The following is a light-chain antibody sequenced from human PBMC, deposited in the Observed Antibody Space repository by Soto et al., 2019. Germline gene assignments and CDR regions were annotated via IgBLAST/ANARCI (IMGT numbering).Light chain of an antibody. CDR3: QHYNSYSGA. Sequence: DIQMTPSPSTLSGSVGDRVTITCRASQTISSWLAWYQQKPGKAPKLLIYKASTLKSGVPSRFSGSGSGTEFTLTISSLQPDDFATYYFQHYNSYSGAFGQGTKVELK. CDR2: KAS. V-gene: IGKV1-5*03. CDR1: QTISSW. J-gene: IGKJ1*01.